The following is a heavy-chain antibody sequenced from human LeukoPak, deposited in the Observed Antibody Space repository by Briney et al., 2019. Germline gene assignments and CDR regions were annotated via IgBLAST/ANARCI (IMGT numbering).Heavy chain of an antibody. Sequence: GASVKVSCKASGYTFTSYDINWVRQATGQGLEWMGWMNPNSGNTGYAQKFQGRVTMTRNTSISTAYMELSSLRSEDTAVYYCARVCSGSVPAASQTCYYYYMDVWGKGTTVTVSS. D-gene: IGHD2-2*01. CDR1: GYTFTSYD. CDR2: MNPNSGNT. J-gene: IGHJ6*03. CDR3: ARVCSGSVPAASQTCYYYYMDV. V-gene: IGHV1-8*01.